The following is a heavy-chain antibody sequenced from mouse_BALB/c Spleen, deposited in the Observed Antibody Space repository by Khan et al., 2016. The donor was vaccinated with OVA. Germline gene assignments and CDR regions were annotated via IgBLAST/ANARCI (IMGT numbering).Heavy chain of an antibody. CDR2: INPHIGET. V-gene: IGHV1-20*02. J-gene: IGHJ2*01. CDR3: ARIYGSDFDY. Sequence: VQLKQSGPELVKPGASVKISCKASGYSFTGYFMNWVMQSHGKSLEWIGRINPHIGETFYNQKFKDKATLTVDKSSSPAHMEFRSLASEDSAVYYCARIYGSDFDYWGQGTTLTVSS. CDR1: GYSFTGYF. D-gene: IGHD1-1*01.